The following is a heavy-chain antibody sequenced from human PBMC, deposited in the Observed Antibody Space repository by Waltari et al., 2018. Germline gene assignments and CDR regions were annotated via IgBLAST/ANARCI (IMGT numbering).Heavy chain of an antibody. V-gene: IGHV3-30*02. CDR3: AKDAFGNTYLDF. J-gene: IGHJ4*02. Sequence: QVNLVESGGGVVQPGGSRRLSCATSGFTCSTFGLHWVRQAPGKGLEWVALIWFDGSDKFYADSVRGRFTISRDNSARTLYLDMDSLRLDDTAMYYCAKDAFGNTYLDFWGQGTLVTVSS. CDR1: GFTCSTFG. D-gene: IGHD2-2*02. CDR2: IWFDGSDK.